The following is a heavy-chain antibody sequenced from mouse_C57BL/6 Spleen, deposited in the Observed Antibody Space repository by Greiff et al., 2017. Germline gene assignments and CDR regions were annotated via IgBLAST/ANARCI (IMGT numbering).Heavy chain of an antibody. CDR1: GFSLTSYG. D-gene: IGHD1-1*01. Sequence: VQRVESGPGLVAPSQSLSITCTVSGFSLTSYGVRWVRQPPGKGLEWLGVIWGDGGTNYHEALISRLSISKDNSKSQVYLKLNSLQTDDTAAYYCAKGVGIRYCGGRYAMGYWGQGASVT. V-gene: IGHV2-3*01. J-gene: IGHJ4*01. CDR2: IWGDGGT. CDR3: AKGVGIRYCGGRYAMGY.